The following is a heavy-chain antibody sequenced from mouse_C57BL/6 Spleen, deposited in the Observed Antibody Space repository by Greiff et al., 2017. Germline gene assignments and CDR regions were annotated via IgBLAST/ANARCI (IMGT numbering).Heavy chain of an antibody. CDR2: ICPGSGST. CDR1: GYTFTSYW. CDR3: ARRDDYDGYCDV. J-gene: IGHJ1*03. V-gene: IGHV1-55*01. D-gene: IGHD2-4*01. Sequence: QVQLKQPGAELVKPGASVKMSCKASGYTFTSYWITWVKQRPGQGLEWIGDICPGSGSTYYNEKFKSKDTLTVDTASSTDYMQLIILTSEDSAVSYCARRDDYDGYCDVWGTGTTVTVSS.